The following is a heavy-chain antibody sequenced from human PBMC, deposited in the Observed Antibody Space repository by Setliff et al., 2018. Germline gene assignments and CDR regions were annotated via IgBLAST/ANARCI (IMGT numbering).Heavy chain of an antibody. CDR3: ARGRNIAARLLDS. CDR2: IFYSGSP. CDR1: GASITNINYY. V-gene: IGHV4-39*07. D-gene: IGHD6-6*01. J-gene: IGHJ4*02. Sequence: PSETLSLTCTVSGASITNINYYWGLIRQPPGKGLEWIGSIFYSGSPNYNPSLKNRVTISIDTSRNQFSLKLNSMTTADTAVYYCARGRNIAARLLDSWGQGTLVTVSS.